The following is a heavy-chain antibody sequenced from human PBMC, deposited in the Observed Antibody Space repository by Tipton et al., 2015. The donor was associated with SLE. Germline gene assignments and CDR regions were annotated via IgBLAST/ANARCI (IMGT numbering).Heavy chain of an antibody. J-gene: IGHJ4*02. Sequence: LRLSCTVSAGSIRSGGYYWSWIRQHPGKGLEWIGYIYFSGSTYSTPSLKSRVTISVDTSKNQFSLKLSSVTAADTAVYYCARRRGSSWYEDYFDYWGQGTLVTVSS. CDR2: IYFSGST. CDR1: AGSIRSGGYY. V-gene: IGHV4-31*03. D-gene: IGHD6-13*01. CDR3: ARRRGSSWYEDYFDY.